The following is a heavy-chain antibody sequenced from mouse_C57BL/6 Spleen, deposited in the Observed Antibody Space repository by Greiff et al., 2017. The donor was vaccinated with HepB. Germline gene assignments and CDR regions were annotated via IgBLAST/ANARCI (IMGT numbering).Heavy chain of an antibody. CDR2: IDPEDGDT. V-gene: IGHV14-1*01. CDR1: GFNIKDYY. D-gene: IGHD1-1*01. Sequence: VQLQQSGAELVRPGASVKLSCTASGFNIKDYYMHWVKQRPEQGLEWIGRIDPEDGDTENAPKFQGKATMTADTSSNTAYLQLSSLTAEDTAVYYCTYDYGSSYWFAYWGQGTLVTVSA. CDR3: TYDYGSSYWFAY. J-gene: IGHJ3*01.